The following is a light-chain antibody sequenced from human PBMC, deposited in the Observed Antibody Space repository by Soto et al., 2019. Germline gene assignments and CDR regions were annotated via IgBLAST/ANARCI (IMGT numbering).Light chain of an antibody. CDR3: QQSETYPLT. J-gene: IGKJ5*01. CDR1: QGISSY. CDR2: SAS. Sequence: DIQLTQSPSSLSASVGDRVTITCLVSQGISSYLNWYRQKPGKVPKLLIYSASNLQSGVPSRFSGSGSGTDFTLTISSLQPGDFATYYCQQSETYPLTFGQGTRLEIK. V-gene: IGKV1-27*01.